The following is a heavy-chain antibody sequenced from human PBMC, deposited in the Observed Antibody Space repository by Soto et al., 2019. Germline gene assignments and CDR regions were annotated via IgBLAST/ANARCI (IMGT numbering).Heavy chain of an antibody. CDR1: GLTFSNNY. Sequence: GGSLRLSCAASGLTFSNNYMSWVRQAPGKGLEWVTVLYGDGSTYYADSVKGRFTISRDNSKNTLYLQMNNVRAEDTAVYYCARGPGILQGWFDPWGQGTLVTVSS. CDR3: ARGPGILQGWFDP. J-gene: IGHJ5*02. V-gene: IGHV3-66*01. CDR2: LYGDGST. D-gene: IGHD6-13*01.